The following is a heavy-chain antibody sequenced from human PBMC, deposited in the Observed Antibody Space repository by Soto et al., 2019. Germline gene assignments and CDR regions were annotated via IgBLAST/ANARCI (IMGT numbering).Heavy chain of an antibody. J-gene: IGHJ6*02. V-gene: IGHV1-69*01. CDR2: IIPIFGTA. CDR3: ARVHGKRPYYYYYYGMDV. Sequence: QVQLVQSGAEVKKPGSSVKVSCKASGGTFSSYAISWVRQAPGQGLEWMGGIIPIFGTANYAQKFQGRVTITADESTSTAYMELSSRRSEDTAVYYCARVHGKRPYYYYYYGMDVWGQGTTVTVSS. CDR1: GGTFSSYA.